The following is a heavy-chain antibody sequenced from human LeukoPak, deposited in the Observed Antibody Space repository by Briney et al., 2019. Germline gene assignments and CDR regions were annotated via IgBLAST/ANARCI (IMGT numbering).Heavy chain of an antibody. CDR1: GDSISSSSYY. V-gene: IGHV4-39*02. J-gene: IGHJ4*02. CDR3: ATLFLNIAGPLGDY. CDR2: SYHTGSI. Sequence: HPSETLSLTCTVSGDSISSSSYYWGWIRQPPGKGLEWIGTSYHTGSIYYNPSLKSRVTISVDTSKNHFSLRLSSLTAADTAIYYCATLFLNIAGPLGDYWGEGTLVTVSS. D-gene: IGHD7-27*01.